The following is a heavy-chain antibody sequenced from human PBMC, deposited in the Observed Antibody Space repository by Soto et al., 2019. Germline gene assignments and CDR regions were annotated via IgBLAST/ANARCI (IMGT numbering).Heavy chain of an antibody. CDR3: ANRGYSYGFVIY. CDR1: GGTFSSYT. CDR2: IIPMLGIA. Sequence: QVQLVQSGAEVKKPGSSVKVSCKASGGTFSSYTFSWVRQAPGQGLEWMGRIIPMLGIANYAQKFQGRVTITADKSTSTAYMELSSLRSEDTAVSYCANRGYSYGFVIYWGQGTLVTVSS. J-gene: IGHJ4*02. D-gene: IGHD5-18*01. V-gene: IGHV1-69*02.